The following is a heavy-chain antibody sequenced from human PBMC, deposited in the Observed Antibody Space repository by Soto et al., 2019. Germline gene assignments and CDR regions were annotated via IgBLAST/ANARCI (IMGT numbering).Heavy chain of an antibody. V-gene: IGHV1-46*01. CDR2: INPHGGST. D-gene: IGHD1-26*01. J-gene: IGHJ5*02. CDR1: RDTFTSYY. Sequence: ASVKFSCKAPRDTFTSYYINWVRQATGQGLEWMGVINPHGGSTAYAQKFKGRVTLTRDTSASTVYMEVSSLTSEDTAMYYCARSSGGNFGIIIEGTNWFAPWGQGTLVTVSS. CDR3: ARSSGGNFGIIIEGTNWFAP.